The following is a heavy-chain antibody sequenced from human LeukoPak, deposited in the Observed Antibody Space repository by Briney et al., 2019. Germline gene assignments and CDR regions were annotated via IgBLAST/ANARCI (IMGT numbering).Heavy chain of an antibody. J-gene: IGHJ5*01. CDR2: ISASGGTT. Sequence: GGSLRLSCAASGITFNNYAMSWVRQAPGKGLEWVSPISASGGTTYYADSVKGRFTISRDNSENTLFLQMNSLRAEDTAVYYCAREPREYCSSTSCPNWFDSWGQGTLVTVCS. CDR1: GITFNNYA. D-gene: IGHD2-2*01. CDR3: AREPREYCSSTSCPNWFDS. V-gene: IGHV3-23*01.